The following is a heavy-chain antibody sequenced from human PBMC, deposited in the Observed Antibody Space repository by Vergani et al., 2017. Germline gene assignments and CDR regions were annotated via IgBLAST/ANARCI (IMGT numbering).Heavy chain of an antibody. CDR1: GFTFSSYG. D-gene: IGHD3-3*01. CDR2: IWYDGSNK. CDR3: AREDYEFWSGYAANWFEP. Sequence: QVQLVESGGGVVQPGRSLRLSCAASGFTFSSYGMHWVRQAPGKGLEWVAVIWYDGSNKYYADSVKGRFTISRDNSKNTLYLQMNSLRAEDTAVYYCAREDYEFWSGYAANWFEPWGQGTLVTVSS. J-gene: IGHJ5*02. V-gene: IGHV3-33*01.